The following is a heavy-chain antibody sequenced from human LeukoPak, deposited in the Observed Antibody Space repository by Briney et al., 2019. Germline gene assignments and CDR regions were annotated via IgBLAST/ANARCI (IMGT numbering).Heavy chain of an antibody. CDR3: ARRLTQYDCFDP. CDR1: GDSVSSDSVT. CDR2: TYYRSTWYN. D-gene: IGHD2-2*01. Sequence: SQTLSLTCAISGDSVSSDSVTWYWIRQSPSRGLEWLGRTYYRSTWYNDYAVSVRGRITVNPDTSKNQFSLHLNSVTPEDTAVYYCARRLTQYDCFDPWGQGILVTVSS. V-gene: IGHV6-1*01. J-gene: IGHJ5*02.